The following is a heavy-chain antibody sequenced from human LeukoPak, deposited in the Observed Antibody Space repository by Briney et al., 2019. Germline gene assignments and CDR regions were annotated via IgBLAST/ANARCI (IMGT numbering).Heavy chain of an antibody. CDR2: IIPIFGTA. V-gene: IGHV1-69*06. Sequence: GASVKVSCKASGGTFSSYAISWVRQAPGQGLEWMGGIIPIFGTANYAQKFQGRVTITADKSTSTAYMELSSLRSEDTAVYYCARDPARGAYCGGDCYPYYFDYWGQGTLVTVSS. CDR1: GGTFSSYA. CDR3: ARDPARGAYCGGDCYPYYFDY. D-gene: IGHD2-21*02. J-gene: IGHJ4*02.